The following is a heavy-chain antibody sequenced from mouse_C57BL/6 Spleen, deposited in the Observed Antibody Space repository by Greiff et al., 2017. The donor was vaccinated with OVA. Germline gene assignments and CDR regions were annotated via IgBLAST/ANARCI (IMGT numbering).Heavy chain of an antibody. Sequence: EVKLVESGGGLVQPKGSLKLSCAASGFTFNTYAMHWVRQAPGKGLEWVARIRSKSSNYATNYADSVKDRFTISRDDSQSMLYLQMNNLKAEDTAMYECVMGGYDGYYYAMDYWGQGTSVTVSS. D-gene: IGHD2-3*01. V-gene: IGHV10-3*01. CDR2: IRSKSSNYAT. CDR3: VMGGYDGYYYAMDY. J-gene: IGHJ4*01. CDR1: GFTFNTYA.